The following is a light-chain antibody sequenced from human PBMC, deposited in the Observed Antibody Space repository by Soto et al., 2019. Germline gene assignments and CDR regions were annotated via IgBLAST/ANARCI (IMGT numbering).Light chain of an antibody. V-gene: IGLV2-11*01. CDR3: CSYSGNYTLV. Sequence: QSALTQPRSVSGSPGQSVTLSCTGTSSDVGGYHYVSWYQHHPGKAPKIIIFDVNQRPSGVPDRFSGSKSGNTASLTISVLQTEDEADYYCCSYSGNYTLVFGGVTKLTVL. CDR2: DVN. J-gene: IGLJ2*01. CDR1: SSDVGGYHY.